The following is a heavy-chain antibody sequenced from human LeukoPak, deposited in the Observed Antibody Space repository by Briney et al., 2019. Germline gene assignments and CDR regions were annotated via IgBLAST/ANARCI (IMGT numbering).Heavy chain of an antibody. Sequence: GRSLRLSCAASGFTFDDYAMHWVRQAPGKGLEWVSGISWNSGSIGYADSVKGRFTISRDNAKNSLYLQMNSLRAEDTALYYCAKDIIAAAAHYFDLWGRGTLVTVSS. CDR1: GFTFDDYA. CDR2: ISWNSGSI. D-gene: IGHD6-13*01. V-gene: IGHV3-9*01. CDR3: AKDIIAAAAHYFDL. J-gene: IGHJ2*01.